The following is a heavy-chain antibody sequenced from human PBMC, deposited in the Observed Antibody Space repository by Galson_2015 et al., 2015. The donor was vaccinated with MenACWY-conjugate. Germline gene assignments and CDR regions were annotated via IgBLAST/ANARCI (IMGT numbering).Heavy chain of an antibody. V-gene: IGHV1-69*13. CDR1: GGTFSNHA. CDR3: ARDGYRYGFGFDGMDG. J-gene: IGHJ6*02. CDR2: IIPMFGTT. D-gene: IGHD5-18*01. Sequence: SVKVSCKATGGTFSNHAISWVRQAPGQGLEWVGGIIPMFGTTYYAQRFQGRVTITADESTRTAYLDLRSLRSEDTAVYYCARDGYRYGFGFDGMDGWGPGTTVIVAS.